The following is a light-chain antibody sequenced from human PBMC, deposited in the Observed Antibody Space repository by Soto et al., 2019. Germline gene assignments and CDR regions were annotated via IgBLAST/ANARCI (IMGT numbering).Light chain of an antibody. Sequence: DIQLTQSPSFLSASVGDRVTITCRASQGIASHLAWYQQKPGQAPKLLIYGASTLQSGVPSRFSGSGSGTDFTLTSSSLRTEDCATYYCHQFSSYPRTLGPGTKVDI. CDR2: GAS. J-gene: IGKJ3*01. CDR1: QGIASH. CDR3: HQFSSYPRT. V-gene: IGKV1-9*01.